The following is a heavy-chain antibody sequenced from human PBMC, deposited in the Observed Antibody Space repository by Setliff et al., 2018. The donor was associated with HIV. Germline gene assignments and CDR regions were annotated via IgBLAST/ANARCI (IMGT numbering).Heavy chain of an antibody. CDR3: AKPLTQWGVSPYHYAVDV. D-gene: IGHD1-26*01. J-gene: IGHJ6*02. CDR2: IGGNTGST. Sequence: GGSLRLSCAASGFAFDTYCMTWVRQAPGKGLEWVSAIGGNTGSTYYADSVKGRFTISTDNSKNTLYLQMNSLRAEDTAVYYCAKPLTQWGVSPYHYAVDVWGQGTTVTVSS. V-gene: IGHV3-23*01. CDR1: GFAFDTYC.